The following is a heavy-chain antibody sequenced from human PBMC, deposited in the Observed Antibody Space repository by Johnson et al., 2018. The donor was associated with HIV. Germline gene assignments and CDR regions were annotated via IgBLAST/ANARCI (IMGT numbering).Heavy chain of an antibody. CDR1: GFTFSSYA. CDR2: IYSGGST. D-gene: IGHD4-17*01. CDR3: ARDWGTVTSGFGAFDI. Sequence: MQLVESGGGLVQPGGSLRLSCAASGFTFSSYAMSWVRQAPGKGLEWVSVIYSGGSTYYADSVKGRFTISRDNSKNTLYLQMNSLRAEDTAVYYCARDWGTVTSGFGAFDIWGQGTMVTVSS. V-gene: IGHV3-66*01. J-gene: IGHJ3*02.